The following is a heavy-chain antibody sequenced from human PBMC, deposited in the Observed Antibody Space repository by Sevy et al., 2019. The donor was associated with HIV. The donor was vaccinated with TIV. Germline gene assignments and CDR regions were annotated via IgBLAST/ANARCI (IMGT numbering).Heavy chain of an antibody. CDR1: GFTFRTYN. Sequence: GGSLRLSCAASGFTFRTYNMNWVRQAPGKGLEWVSSITFSSNYIYYADSVKGRFTISRDNAKNSLYLQMNSLRAEDTAVYYCARSWEQQLHDAFDIWGQGTMVTVSS. CDR2: ITFSSNYI. V-gene: IGHV3-21*01. CDR3: ARSWEQQLHDAFDI. J-gene: IGHJ3*02. D-gene: IGHD6-13*01.